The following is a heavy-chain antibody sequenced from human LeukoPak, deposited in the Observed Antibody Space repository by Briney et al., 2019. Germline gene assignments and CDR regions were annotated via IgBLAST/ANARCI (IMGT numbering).Heavy chain of an antibody. V-gene: IGHV3-66*01. J-gene: IGHJ4*02. D-gene: IGHD6-13*01. CDR1: GFTINNIY. CDR3: ARGILAAGTFDC. Sequence: PGGSLRLSCAASGFTINNIYMSWVRQAPGKGPEGVSVTYTDGTTYYADSVKGRFTITRDNGKNTLYLQMNTLRAEDTAVYYCARGILAAGTFDCWGQGTLVTVSS. CDR2: TYTDGTT.